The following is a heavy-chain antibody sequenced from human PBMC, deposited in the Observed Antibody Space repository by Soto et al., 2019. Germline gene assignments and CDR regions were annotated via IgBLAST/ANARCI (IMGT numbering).Heavy chain of an antibody. CDR1: GGPISSYY. D-gene: IGHD1-26*01. Sequence: SGTPSLTCTVSGGPISSYYWSWIPQPPGKGLEWNGYIYYSGSTNYNPPLKSRVTISVDTSKNQFSLKLSSVTAADTAVYYCARTDSGTYGDHFDYWGQGTLVTVSS. V-gene: IGHV4-59*01. CDR2: IYYSGST. CDR3: ARTDSGTYGDHFDY. J-gene: IGHJ4*02.